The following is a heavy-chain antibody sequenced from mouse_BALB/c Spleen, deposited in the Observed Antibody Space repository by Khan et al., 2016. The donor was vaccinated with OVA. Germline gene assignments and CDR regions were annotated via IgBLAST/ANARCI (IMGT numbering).Heavy chain of an antibody. V-gene: IGHV5-6*01. CDR2: INSDGYYT. D-gene: IGHD4-1*01. CDR3: ASHLTGSFAY. CDR1: GFTFSTYG. Sequence: EVELVESGGDLVKPGGSLRLSCAASGFTFSTYGMSWVRQFPDKRLEWVATINSDGYYTYYPDTLKGRFTISRNNAENPLSLQMSSLKSEDTAIYYCASHLTGSFAYWGQGTLVTVSA. J-gene: IGHJ3*01.